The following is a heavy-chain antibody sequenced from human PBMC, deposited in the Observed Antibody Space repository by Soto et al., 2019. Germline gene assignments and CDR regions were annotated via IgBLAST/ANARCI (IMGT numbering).Heavy chain of an antibody. D-gene: IGHD3-22*01. V-gene: IGHV2-5*02. J-gene: IGHJ6*02. CDR3: AHRTNYYDSSGLGMDV. CDR2: IYWDDDK. CDR1: GFSLTTNGVG. Sequence: GPTLVNPTQTLTLTFTFSGFSLTTNGVGVGWIRQPPGKALEGLGIIYWDDDKRYSPSLKSRLTITKDTSTNQVVLRMTNMDPMDTATYYCAHRTNYYDSSGLGMDVWGQGTTVNLSS.